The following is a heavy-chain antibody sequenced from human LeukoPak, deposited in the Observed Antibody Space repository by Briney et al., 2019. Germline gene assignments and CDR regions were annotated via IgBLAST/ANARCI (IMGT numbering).Heavy chain of an antibody. J-gene: IGHJ6*03. Sequence: PGGSLRLSCAASGFTFSSYSMNWVRQAPGKGLEWVSSISSSSSYIYYADSVKGRFTISRDNAKNSLYLQMNSLRAEDTAVYYCAREFPTRVRRYFDWSVPSYYYMDVWGKGTTVTVSS. V-gene: IGHV3-21*01. CDR1: GFTFSSYS. CDR2: ISSSSSYI. D-gene: IGHD3-9*01. CDR3: AREFPTRVRRYFDWSVPSYYYMDV.